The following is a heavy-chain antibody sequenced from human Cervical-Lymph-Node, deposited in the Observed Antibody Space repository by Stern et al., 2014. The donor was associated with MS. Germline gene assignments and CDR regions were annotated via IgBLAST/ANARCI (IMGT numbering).Heavy chain of an antibody. CDR2: ISYDGSNQ. CDR1: GFTFSSYG. J-gene: IGHJ6*02. D-gene: IGHD1-26*01. V-gene: IGHV3-30*18. CDR3: AKDLGGSYYHYYYGMDV. Sequence: VQLVESGGGVVQPGRSLRLSCAASGFTFSSYGMHWVRQAPGKGLEWVAVISYDGSNQYYADYVKGRFTISRDNSKNTLYLQMNSLRAEDTAVYYCAKDLGGSYYHYYYGMDVWGQGTTVTVSS.